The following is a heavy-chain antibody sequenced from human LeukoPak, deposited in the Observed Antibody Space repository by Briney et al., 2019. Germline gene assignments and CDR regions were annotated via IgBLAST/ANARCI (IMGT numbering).Heavy chain of an antibody. D-gene: IGHD5-18*01. CDR2: ISSSSSTI. Sequence: GGSLRPSCAASGFTFSSYSMNWVRQAPGKGLEWVSYISSSSSTIYYADSVKGRFTISRDNAKNSLYLQMNSLRAEDTAVYYCARDSYGHDYWGQGTLVTVSS. V-gene: IGHV3-48*01. CDR3: ARDSYGHDY. J-gene: IGHJ4*02. CDR1: GFTFSSYS.